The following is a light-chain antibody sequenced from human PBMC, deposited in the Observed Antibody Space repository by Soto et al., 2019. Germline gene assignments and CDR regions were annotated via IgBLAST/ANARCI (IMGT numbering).Light chain of an antibody. V-gene: IGKV3-20*01. CDR1: QSLTSNY. CDR3: QQYGSSPPDT. CDR2: GAS. Sequence: EIVLTQSPGSLSLYQGERVTLXXRASQSLTSNYLAWYQQKPGQAPRLXXYGASSRATGIPDRFSGSGSGTDFTLTINRMEPEDFAVYYCQQYGSSPPDTFGQGTRLEIK. J-gene: IGKJ5*01.